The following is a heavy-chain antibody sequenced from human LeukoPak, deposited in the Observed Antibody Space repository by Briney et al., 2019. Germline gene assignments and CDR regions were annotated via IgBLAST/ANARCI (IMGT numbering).Heavy chain of an antibody. CDR3: AKDPRVYYDFWSGYFGY. J-gene: IGHJ4*02. V-gene: IGHV3-23*01. Sequence: GRSLRLSCAASGFTFSSYAMSWVRQDRGEGLEWVSAISGSGASTTYADSVKGRFTISRDNSKNTLYLQMNSRRAEDTAVYYCAKDPRVYYDFWSGYFGYWGQGTLVTVSS. CDR2: ISGSGAST. CDR1: GFTFSSYA. D-gene: IGHD3-3*01.